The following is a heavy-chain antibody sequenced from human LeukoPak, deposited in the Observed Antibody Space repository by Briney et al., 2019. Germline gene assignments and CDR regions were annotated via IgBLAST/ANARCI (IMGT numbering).Heavy chain of an antibody. D-gene: IGHD3-22*01. J-gene: IGHJ4*02. CDR2: IYYSGST. V-gene: IGHV4-59*01. Sequence: SETLSLTCNVSGGSLSSYYWSWIRQPPGKGLEWIGYIYYSGSTNYNPYLKSRVTISVDTSKNKFSLKLSSVTAADTAVYYCAREGYDSRGYYYPFDYGGQGTLVTVSS. CDR1: GGSLSSYY. CDR3: AREGYDSRGYYYPFDY.